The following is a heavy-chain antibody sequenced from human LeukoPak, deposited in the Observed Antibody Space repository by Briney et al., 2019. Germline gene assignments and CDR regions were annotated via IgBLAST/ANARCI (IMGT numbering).Heavy chain of an antibody. Sequence: SETLSLTCSVSGGSISSSNYYWGWIRQPPGKGLEWIGSTCYSGSTYYNPSLKSRVTISLDTSKNQFSLKLSSVTAADTAMYYCARGQKYTSGYTVTELGSRYFDYWGQGTLVTVSS. CDR2: TCYSGST. J-gene: IGHJ4*02. CDR3: ARGQKYTSGYTVTELGSRYFDY. CDR1: GGSISSSNYY. D-gene: IGHD5-18*01. V-gene: IGHV4-39*07.